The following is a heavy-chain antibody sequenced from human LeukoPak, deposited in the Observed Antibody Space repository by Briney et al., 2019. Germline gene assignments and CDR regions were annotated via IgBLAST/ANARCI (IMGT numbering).Heavy chain of an antibody. CDR3: ARDNSVEDTAWWFDP. D-gene: IGHD4-23*01. CDR2: INPNSGGT. CDR1: GYIFTSYA. Sequence: ASVKVSCKASGYIFTSYAMNWVRQAPGQGLEWMGWINPNSGGTNYAQKFQGRVTMTRDMSTSTDYMELSSLRSEDTAVYYCARDNSVEDTAWWFDPWGQGTLVTVSS. J-gene: IGHJ5*02. V-gene: IGHV1-2*02.